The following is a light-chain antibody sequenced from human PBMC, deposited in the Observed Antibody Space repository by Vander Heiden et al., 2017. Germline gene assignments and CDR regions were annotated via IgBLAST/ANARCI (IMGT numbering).Light chain of an antibody. CDR1: QGISSY. CDR3: QQYYSYHALT. Sequence: ALRMTQSPSSLSASTGDRVTITCRASQGISSYLAWYQQKPGKAPKLLIYAASTLQSGVPSRFSGSGSGTDFTLTISCLQSEDFATYYCQQYYSYHALTFGGGTKVEIK. J-gene: IGKJ4*01. V-gene: IGKV1-8*01. CDR2: AAS.